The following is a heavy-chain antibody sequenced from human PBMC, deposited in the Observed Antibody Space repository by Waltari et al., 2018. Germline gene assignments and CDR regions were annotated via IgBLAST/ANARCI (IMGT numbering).Heavy chain of an antibody. CDR1: GGSFSGSY. D-gene: IGHD7-27*01. CDR2: INHSGST. Sequence: QVQLQLWGAGLLKPSETLSLTCAVYGGSFSGSYCSWIRQPPGKGLEWIGEINHSGSTNYNPSLKSRVTISVDTSKKQFSLKLSSVTAADTAVYYCAREGPNWGEANFDYWGQGTLVTVSS. J-gene: IGHJ4*02. V-gene: IGHV4-34*01. CDR3: AREGPNWGEANFDY.